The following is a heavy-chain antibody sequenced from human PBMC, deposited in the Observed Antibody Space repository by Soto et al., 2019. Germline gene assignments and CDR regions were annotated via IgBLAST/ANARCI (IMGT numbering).Heavy chain of an antibody. D-gene: IGHD6-13*01. J-gene: IGHJ4*02. V-gene: IGHV4-31*03. CDR3: ARELGSSWYGGVDY. Sequence: QVQLQESGPGLVKPSQTLSLTCTVSGGSISSGGYYWSWIRQHPGKGLEWIGYIYYSGSTYYNPSRKSRVTISVDTSKNQFSLKLSAVTAADTAVYYCARELGSSWYGGVDYWGQGTLVTVSS. CDR2: IYYSGST. CDR1: GGSISSGGYY.